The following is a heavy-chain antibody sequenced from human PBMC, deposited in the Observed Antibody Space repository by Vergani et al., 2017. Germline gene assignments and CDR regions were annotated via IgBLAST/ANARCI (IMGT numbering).Heavy chain of an antibody. J-gene: IGHJ5*02. CDR2: ICGSGGST. CDR1: GGSISSSSYY. D-gene: IGHD3-16*01. Sequence: LQLQESGPGLVKPSETLSLTCTVSGGSISSSSYYWGWIRQPPGKGLEWVSTICGSGGSTYYADSVKGRFTISRDNSKNTPYLQMNSLRAEDTAVYYCAKGPAVGAFDPWGQGTLVTVSS. CDR3: AKGPAVGAFDP. V-gene: IGHV3-23*01.